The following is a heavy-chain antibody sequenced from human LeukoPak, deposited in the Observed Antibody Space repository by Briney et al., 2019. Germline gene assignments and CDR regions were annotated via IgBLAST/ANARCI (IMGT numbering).Heavy chain of an antibody. D-gene: IGHD2-15*01. CDR1: GFTFSNYA. J-gene: IGHJ4*02. CDR3: AKMGVE. Sequence: GGSLRLSCAASGFTFSNYAMTWVRQAPNKGLEWVSSITGSGGNTYYADSVKGRSTISRDNSKNTLYLQMNSLRAEDTAVYYCAKMGVEWGQGTLVTVSS. V-gene: IGHV3-23*01. CDR2: ITGSGGNT.